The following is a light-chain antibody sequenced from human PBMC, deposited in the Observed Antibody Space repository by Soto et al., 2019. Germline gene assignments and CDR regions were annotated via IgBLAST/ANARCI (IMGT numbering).Light chain of an antibody. CDR1: SSDVGSYNL. CDR3: CSYAGSSTWV. Sequence: QSVLTQPASVSGSPGQSITISCTGTSSDVGSYNLVSWYQQHQGKAPKLMIYEGNARPSGVSNRFSGSKYGNTASLTISGLQADDEADYSFCSYAGSSTWVFGGGTKLTVL. J-gene: IGLJ3*02. V-gene: IGLV2-23*01. CDR2: EGN.